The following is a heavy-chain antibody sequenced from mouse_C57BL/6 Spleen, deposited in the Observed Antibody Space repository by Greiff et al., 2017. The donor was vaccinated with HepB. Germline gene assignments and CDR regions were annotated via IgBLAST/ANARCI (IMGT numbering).Heavy chain of an antibody. CDR3: TTRGTTVY. Sequence: EVKLQESGAELVRPGASVKLSCTASGFNIKDDYMHWVKQRPEQGLEWIGWIDPENGDTEYASKFQGKATITADTSSNTAYLQLSSLTSEDTAVYYCTTRGTTVYWGQGTTLTVSS. V-gene: IGHV14-4*01. CDR2: IDPENGDT. D-gene: IGHD1-1*01. J-gene: IGHJ2*01. CDR1: GFNIKDDY.